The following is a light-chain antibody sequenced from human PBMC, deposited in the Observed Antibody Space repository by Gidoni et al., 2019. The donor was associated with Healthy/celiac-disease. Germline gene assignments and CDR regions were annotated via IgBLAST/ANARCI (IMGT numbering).Light chain of an antibody. CDR2: GAS. J-gene: IGKJ3*01. Sequence: VLTQSPGTLSLSPGERATLSCRASQSVSSSYLAWYQQKPGKAPRLLIYGASSRATGIPDRFSGSGSGTDFTLTISRLEPEDIAVYYCQQYGSSLFTFGQGTKVDIK. CDR3: QQYGSSLFT. CDR1: QSVSSSY. V-gene: IGKV3-20*01.